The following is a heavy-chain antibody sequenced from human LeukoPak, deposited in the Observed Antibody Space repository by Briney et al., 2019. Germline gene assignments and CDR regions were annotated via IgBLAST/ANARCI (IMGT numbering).Heavy chain of an antibody. CDR2: ISYDGSNK. V-gene: IGHV3-30*04. J-gene: IGHJ4*02. D-gene: IGHD1-7*01. Sequence: GRSLRLSCAASGFTFSSYAMHWVRQAPGKGLEWVAIISYDGSNKYYADSVKGRFTISRDNSKNTLYLQINSLRGEDTAAYYCARDSDDWNYDYWGQGTLVTVSS. CDR3: ARDSDDWNYDY. CDR1: GFTFSSYA.